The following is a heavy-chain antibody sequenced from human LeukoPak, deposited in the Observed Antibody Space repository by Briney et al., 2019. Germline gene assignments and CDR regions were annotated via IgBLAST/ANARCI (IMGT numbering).Heavy chain of an antibody. J-gene: IGHJ5*02. CDR2: IYYSGST. V-gene: IGHV4-59*01. CDR1: GGSISSYY. CDR3: AGGEPAAMGT. Sequence: SGTLSLTCTVSGGSISSYYWSWIRQPPGKGLEWIGYIYYSGSTNYNPSLKSRVTISVDTSKNQFSLKLSSVTAADTAVYYCAGGEPAAMGTWGQGTLVTVSS. D-gene: IGHD2-2*01.